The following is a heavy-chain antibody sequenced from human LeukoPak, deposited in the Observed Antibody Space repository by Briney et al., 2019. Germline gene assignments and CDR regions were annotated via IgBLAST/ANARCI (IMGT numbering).Heavy chain of an antibody. CDR1: GGSISSYY. J-gene: IGHJ1*01. V-gene: IGHV4-59*08. D-gene: IGHD3-22*01. CDR3: ARGVSYYDSSGYYNEYFQH. CDR2: IYYSGST. Sequence: SGTLSLTCTAFGGSISSYYWSWIRQPPGKGLEWIGYIYYSGSTNYNPCLKSRVTISVDTSRNQFSLKLSSVTAADTAVYYCARGVSYYDSSGYYNEYFQHWGQGTLVTVSS.